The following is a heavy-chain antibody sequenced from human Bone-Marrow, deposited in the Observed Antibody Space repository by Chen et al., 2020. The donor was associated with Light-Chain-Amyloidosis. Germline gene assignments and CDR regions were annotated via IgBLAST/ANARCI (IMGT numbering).Heavy chain of an antibody. CDR3: ARRRDGYNFDY. J-gene: IGHJ4*02. D-gene: IGHD5-12*01. Sequence: EVQLEQSGPEVNKPGASLKISCKGSGYTFPNYWIGWVRQMPGKGLEWMGVIYPDDSDARYSPSFEGQVTISADKSITTAYLQWRSLKASDTAMYYCARRRDGYNFDYWGQGTLVTVSS. CDR1: GYTFPNYW. CDR2: IYPDDSDA. V-gene: IGHV5-51*01.